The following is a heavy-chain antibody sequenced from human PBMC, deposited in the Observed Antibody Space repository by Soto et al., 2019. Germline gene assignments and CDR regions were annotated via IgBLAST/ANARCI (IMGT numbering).Heavy chain of an antibody. CDR2: IKQDESEK. CDR1: GFTVSSYS. CDR3: ARGGGNFDS. J-gene: IGHJ4*02. D-gene: IGHD2-15*01. V-gene: IGHV3-7*03. Sequence: GCLRLCCAASGFTVSSYSMSWVRQPPGKGLEWVANIKQDESEKYYVDSVKGRFTISRDNAKNSLYLQMNSLRVEDTAVYYCARGGGNFDSWGQRTLVTVSS.